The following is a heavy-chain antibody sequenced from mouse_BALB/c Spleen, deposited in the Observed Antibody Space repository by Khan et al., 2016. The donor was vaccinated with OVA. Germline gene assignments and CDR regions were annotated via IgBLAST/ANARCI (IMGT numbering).Heavy chain of an antibody. Sequence: EVELVESGAELVKPGASVKLSCTASGFNIKDTYIHWVKQRPEQGPEWIGRIDPANGDTKYGPKFQVKAPITADTSSNTAYLHLSILTSEDTAGDYCATLYSNPFAYWGQGTLVTVSA. CDR3: ATLYSNPFAY. J-gene: IGHJ3*01. CDR1: GFNIKDTY. CDR2: IDPANGDT. V-gene: IGHV14-3*02. D-gene: IGHD2-5*01.